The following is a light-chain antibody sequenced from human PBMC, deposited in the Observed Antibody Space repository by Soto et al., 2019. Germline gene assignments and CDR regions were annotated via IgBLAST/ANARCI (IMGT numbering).Light chain of an antibody. J-gene: IGKJ1*01. CDR3: QQYGNSPTWT. V-gene: IGKV3-20*01. CDR2: GAS. Sequence: EIVLTQSPGTLSLSPGERATLSCRASQSVSSSYLAWYQQKPGQAPRLLIYGASSRATGIPDRFSGSGSGTDFTLTISRLEPEDFAVYYCQQYGNSPTWTFGQGTKVDNK. CDR1: QSVSSSY.